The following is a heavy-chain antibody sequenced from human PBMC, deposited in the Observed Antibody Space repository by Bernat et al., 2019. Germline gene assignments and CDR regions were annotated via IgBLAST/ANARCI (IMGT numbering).Heavy chain of an antibody. CDR3: AKDGQWLIPRYYFDY. Sequence: QVQLVESGGGVVQPGRSLRLSCAASGFTFSSYGMHWVRQAPGKGLEWVAVISYDGSNKYYADSVKSLFTISRDNSKSSLYLQMNSLRAEVTAVYYCAKDGQWLIPRYYFDYWGQGTLVTVSS. D-gene: IGHD6-19*01. V-gene: IGHV3-30*18. J-gene: IGHJ4*02. CDR2: ISYDGSNK. CDR1: GFTFSSYG.